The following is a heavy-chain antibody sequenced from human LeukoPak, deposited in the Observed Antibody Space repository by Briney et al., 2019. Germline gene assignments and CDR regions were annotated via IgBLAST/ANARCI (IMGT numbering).Heavy chain of an antibody. V-gene: IGHV3-30*02. CDR2: IRNYGSDK. Sequence: GGSLRLSCAASGFIFSTYGMHWVRQAPGKGLEWVAFIRNYGSDKYYAVSVKGRFTIFRDNSKNTLYLQMNSLRAEDTALYYCAKDRAFGQFLWGNDYWGQGTLVTVSS. J-gene: IGHJ4*02. CDR1: GFIFSTYG. CDR3: AKDRAFGQFLWGNDY. D-gene: IGHD3-10*01.